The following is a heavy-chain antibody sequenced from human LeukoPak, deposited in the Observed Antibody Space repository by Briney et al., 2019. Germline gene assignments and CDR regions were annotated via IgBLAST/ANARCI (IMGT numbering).Heavy chain of an antibody. CDR2: INPNSGGT. CDR1: GYTFTGYY. CDR3: ARVGWELLIDYYYGMDV. D-gene: IGHD1-26*01. Sequence: ASVKVSCKASGYTFTGYYMHWVRQAPGQGLEWMGWINPNSGGTNYAQKFQGRVIMTRDTSISTAYMELSRLRSDDTAVYYCARVGWELLIDYYYGMDVWGQGTTVTVSS. J-gene: IGHJ6*02. V-gene: IGHV1-2*02.